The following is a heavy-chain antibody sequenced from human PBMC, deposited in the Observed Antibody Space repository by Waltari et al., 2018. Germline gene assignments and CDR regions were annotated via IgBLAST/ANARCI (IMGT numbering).Heavy chain of an antibody. D-gene: IGHD6-19*01. CDR3: ARGEYSSGWAIFEH. CDR1: GYTFSSYG. CDR2: INIPYDRT. J-gene: IGHJ4*02. V-gene: IGHV1-3*04. Sequence: QVQLVQSGAEVKKPGASVKVSCKASGYTFSSYGIHWVRQAPGQGLEWMGWINIPYDRTKYSQKFQGRVSITSDTSANTVYMEVSSLRSEDTAVYYCARGEYSSGWAIFEHWGQGTLVTVSS.